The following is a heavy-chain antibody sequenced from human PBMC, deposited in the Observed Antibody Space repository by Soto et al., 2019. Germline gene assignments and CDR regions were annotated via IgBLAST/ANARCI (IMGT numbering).Heavy chain of an antibody. V-gene: IGHV4-30-4*01. D-gene: IGHD5-12*01. CDR1: DGSIISGDYY. CDR2: IYYDGNS. J-gene: IGHJ5*02. Sequence: SETLSLTCTVSDGSIISGDYYWTWVRQPPGKGLEWIGYIYYDGNSQHNPSLKSRVTMSIDTSKNQFSLNLSSVTAADTAVYYCARDRRWLPRGPNNWFDLWGQGTQVTVSS. CDR3: ARDRRWLPRGPNNWFDL.